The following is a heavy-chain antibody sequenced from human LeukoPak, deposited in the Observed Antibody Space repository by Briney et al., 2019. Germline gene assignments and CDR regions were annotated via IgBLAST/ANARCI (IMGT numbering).Heavy chain of an antibody. J-gene: IGHJ4*02. CDR3: AKMTPVTSFQLLVLDS. Sequence: SETLSLTCTVSGGSISSSSYYWGWIRQPPGKGLEWIGSIYYSGSTYYNPSLKSRVTISVDTSKNQFSLKLSSVTAADTAVYYCAKMTPVTSFQLLVLDSWGPGTLVTISS. CDR2: IYYSGST. CDR1: GGSISSSSYY. V-gene: IGHV4-39*01. D-gene: IGHD4-11*01.